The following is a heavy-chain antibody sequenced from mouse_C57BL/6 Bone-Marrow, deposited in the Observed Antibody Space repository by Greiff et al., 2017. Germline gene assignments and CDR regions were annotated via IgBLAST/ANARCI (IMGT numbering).Heavy chain of an antibody. CDR1: GYTFTSYW. J-gene: IGHJ3*01. Sequence: QVQLQQPGAELVMPGASVKLSCKASGYTFTSYWMPWVKQRPGQGLEWIGEIDPSDSYTNYNQKFTGKSPLTVDKSSSTAYMQLSSLTSEDSAVYYCAYGYSFAYWGQGTLVTVSA. V-gene: IGHV1-69*01. D-gene: IGHD2-2*01. CDR3: AYGYSFAY. CDR2: IDPSDSYT.